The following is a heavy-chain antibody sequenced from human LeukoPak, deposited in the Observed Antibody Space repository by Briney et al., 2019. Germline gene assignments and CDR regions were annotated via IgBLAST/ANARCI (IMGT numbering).Heavy chain of an antibody. D-gene: IGHD1-26*01. CDR3: ARDPDQIVGANFDY. J-gene: IGHJ4*02. Sequence: GGSLRLSCAASGFTFSSYWMNWVRQAPGKGLEWVANIKRDGSGKYYVDSVKGRFTISRDNAKNSLYLQMNSLTAEDTAVYYCARDPDQIVGANFDYWGQGTLVTVSS. V-gene: IGHV3-7*01. CDR1: GFTFSSYW. CDR2: IKRDGSGK.